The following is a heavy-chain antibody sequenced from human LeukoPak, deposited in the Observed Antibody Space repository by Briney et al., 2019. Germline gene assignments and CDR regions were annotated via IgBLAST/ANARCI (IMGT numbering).Heavy chain of an antibody. V-gene: IGHV4-34*01. CDR3: ARYPKYSSGWYDY. Sequence: TPSETLSLTGAVYGGSFSGYYWSWIRQPPGKGLEWIGEINHSGSTNYNPSLKSRVTISVDTSKNQFSLKLSSVTAADTAVYYCARYPKYSSGWYDYWGQGTLVTVSS. CDR2: INHSGST. CDR1: GGSFSGYY. J-gene: IGHJ4*02. D-gene: IGHD6-19*01.